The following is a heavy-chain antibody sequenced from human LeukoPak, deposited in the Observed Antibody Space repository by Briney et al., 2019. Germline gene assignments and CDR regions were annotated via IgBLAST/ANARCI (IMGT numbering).Heavy chain of an antibody. CDR1: GGSFSGYY. V-gene: IGHV4-34*01. D-gene: IGHD2-2*01. CDR3: AREYASGYFDY. J-gene: IGHJ4*02. Sequence: KPSETLSLTCAVYGGSFSGYYWSWIRQPPGKGLEWIGEINHSGSTNYNPSLKSRVTISVDTSKNQFSLKLSSVTAADTAVYYCAREYASGYFDYWGQGTLVTVSS. CDR2: INHSGST.